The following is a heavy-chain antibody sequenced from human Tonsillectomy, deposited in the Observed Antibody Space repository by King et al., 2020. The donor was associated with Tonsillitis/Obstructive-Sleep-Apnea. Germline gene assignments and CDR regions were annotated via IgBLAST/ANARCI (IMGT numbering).Heavy chain of an antibody. V-gene: IGHV3-30*18. D-gene: IGHD3-10*01. J-gene: IGHJ4*02. CDR2: ISHDGSNK. CDR3: VKDKWYKYASGSSYFDY. CDR1: GFMFSTYG. Sequence: VQLVESGGDVVQPGRSLRLSCAASGFMFSTYGMHWVRQAPGKGLEWVATISHDGSNKNYADSAKGRFTISRDNPRNTLSLQMNSLRAEDTAVYYCVKDKWYKYASGSSYFDYWGQGTLVTVSS.